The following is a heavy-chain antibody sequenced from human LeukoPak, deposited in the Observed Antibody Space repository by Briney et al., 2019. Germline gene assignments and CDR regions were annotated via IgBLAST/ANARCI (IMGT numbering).Heavy chain of an antibody. CDR3: LLGYCSGGSCSFDY. CDR2: IYYSGST. J-gene: IGHJ4*02. V-gene: IGHV4-59*12. CDR1: GGSISSYY. D-gene: IGHD2-15*01. Sequence: SETLSLTCTVSGGSISSYYWSWIRQPPGKGLEWIGYIYYSGSTNYNPSLKSRVTISVDTSKNQFSLKLSSVTAADTAVYYCLLGYCSGGSCSFDYWGQGTLVTVSS.